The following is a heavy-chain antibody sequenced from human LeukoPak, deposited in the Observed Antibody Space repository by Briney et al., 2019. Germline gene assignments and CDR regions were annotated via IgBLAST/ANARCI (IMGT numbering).Heavy chain of an antibody. V-gene: IGHV3-43*01. D-gene: IGHD5-18*01. CDR2: INWDGGST. J-gene: IGHJ4*02. CDR1: GFMFDDYT. CDR3: ATGDEDSPMNFYQ. Sequence: GGSLRLSCVASGFMFDDYTMHWVRQAPGKGLQWVSLINWDGGSTYYDASVKGRFTVSIDNSKNSLYLQMNSLRTEDTAFYYCATGDEDSPMNFYQWGQGTLVTVSS.